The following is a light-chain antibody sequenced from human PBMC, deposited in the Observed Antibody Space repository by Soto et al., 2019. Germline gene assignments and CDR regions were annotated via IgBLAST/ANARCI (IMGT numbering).Light chain of an antibody. J-gene: IGKJ1*01. CDR2: DAT. V-gene: IGKV1-5*01. CDR3: QRDNGYSRT. CDR1: QSIGSS. Sequence: DIPMTQSPSTLSAPVGDIVTITCRVSQSIGSSLAWYQQKPGKAPNLLISDATSLERGVPSRFSGSGSGTEFTLTIRSLQPDEFATYSCQRDNGYSRTFGRGNKVEIK.